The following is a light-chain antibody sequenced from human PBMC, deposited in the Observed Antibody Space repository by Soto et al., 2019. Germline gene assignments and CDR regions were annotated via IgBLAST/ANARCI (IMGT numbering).Light chain of an antibody. V-gene: IGLV2-14*03. J-gene: IGLJ1*01. CDR1: SSVVGGYNY. CDR3: SSYRSSSTYV. CDR2: DVS. Sequence: LTQPASVSGSPGQSITISCTGTSSVVGGYNYVSWYQQHPDKAPKLMIYDVSNRPSGVSNRFSGSKSGNTASLTISGLQADYYADYYCSSYRSSSTYVFVTVSNVTVL.